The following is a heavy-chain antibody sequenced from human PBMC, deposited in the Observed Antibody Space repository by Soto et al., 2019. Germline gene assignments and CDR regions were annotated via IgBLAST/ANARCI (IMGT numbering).Heavy chain of an antibody. V-gene: IGHV3-73*01. Sequence: HPGGSLRLSCAASGFTFSGSAMHWVRQASGKGLEWVGRIRSKANSYATAYAASVKGRFTISRDDSKNTAYLQMNSLKTEDTAVYYCTRLNDIGGDWLFPVPYYYSGMDVWGQGTTVTVSS. CDR3: TRLNDIGGDWLFPVPYYYSGMDV. J-gene: IGHJ6*02. CDR2: IRSKANSYAT. D-gene: IGHD3-9*01. CDR1: GFTFSGSA.